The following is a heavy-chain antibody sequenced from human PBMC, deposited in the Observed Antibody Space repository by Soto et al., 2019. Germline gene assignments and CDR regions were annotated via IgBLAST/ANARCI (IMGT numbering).Heavy chain of an antibody. J-gene: IGHJ4*02. V-gene: IGHV3-23*01. Sequence: PGGSLRLSCAASGFTFSKSAMSWVRQAPGKGLQWVATLSGSGYSTYYTESVRGRFAISRDNSKNTLFLQMSSLRAEDTALYYCAKSGGDLLTGLSPSYFDHWGQGTLVTVSS. CDR2: LSGSGYST. CDR1: GFTFSKSA. CDR3: AKSGGDLLTGLSPSYFDH. D-gene: IGHD3-9*01.